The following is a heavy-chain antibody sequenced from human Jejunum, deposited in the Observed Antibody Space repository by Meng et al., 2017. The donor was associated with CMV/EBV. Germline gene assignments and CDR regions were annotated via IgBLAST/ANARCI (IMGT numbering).Heavy chain of an antibody. Sequence: CKASGYTLTDYYIHWLRQAPGQGLEWVGWINPISGSTNSAQKFQGRVTMTTDTSISTAYLELNRLTSDDTAVYYCARDGSTTSTDYWGQGTLVTVSS. CDR2: INPISGST. J-gene: IGHJ4*02. D-gene: IGHD1-1*01. V-gene: IGHV1-2*02. CDR1: GYTLTDYY. CDR3: ARDGSTTSTDY.